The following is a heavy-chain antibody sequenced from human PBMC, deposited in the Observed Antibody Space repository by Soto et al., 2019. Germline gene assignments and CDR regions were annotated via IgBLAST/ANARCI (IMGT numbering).Heavy chain of an antibody. Sequence: EVHLVESGGGLVKPGGSLRLSCAVSGFPFSSCTMNWVRQAPGKGLEWVSSISPSTSHIYYADSVKGRFTISRDNAKNSLLLQMNSLRAEDTAVYYCSGCSGGACHQNYGMDVWGQGTTVTVSS. CDR1: GFPFSSCT. CDR3: SGCSGGACHQNYGMDV. CDR2: ISPSTSHI. D-gene: IGHD2-15*01. V-gene: IGHV3-21*01. J-gene: IGHJ6*02.